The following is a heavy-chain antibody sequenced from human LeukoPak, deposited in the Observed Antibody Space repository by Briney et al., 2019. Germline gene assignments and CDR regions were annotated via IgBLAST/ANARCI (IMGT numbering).Heavy chain of an antibody. V-gene: IGHV4-39*01. D-gene: IGHD3-10*01. CDR3: AISPSEGVLDDY. CDR1: GGSISSSSYY. Sequence: SETLSLTCTVSGGSISSSSYYWGWIRRPPGKGLEWIGSIYYSGSTYYNPSLKSRVTISVDTSKNQFSLKLSSVTAADTAVYYCAISPSEGVLDDYWGQGTLVTVSS. CDR2: IYYSGST. J-gene: IGHJ4*02.